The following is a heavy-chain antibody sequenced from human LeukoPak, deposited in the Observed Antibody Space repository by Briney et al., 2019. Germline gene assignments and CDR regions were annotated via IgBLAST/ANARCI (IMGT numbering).Heavy chain of an antibody. D-gene: IGHD5-18*01. J-gene: IGHJ4*02. Sequence: GGSLRLSCAASGFSFSSHGMSWVRQAPGKGLEWVSAISGSGGSTYYADSVKGRFTISRDNSKNTLYLQMNSLRAEDTAVYYCAKNRGWLTHYFDYWGQGTLVTVSS. CDR1: GFSFSSHG. CDR2: ISGSGGST. V-gene: IGHV3-23*01. CDR3: AKNRGWLTHYFDY.